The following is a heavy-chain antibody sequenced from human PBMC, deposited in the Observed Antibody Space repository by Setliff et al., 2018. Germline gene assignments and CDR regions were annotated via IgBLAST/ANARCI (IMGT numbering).Heavy chain of an antibody. J-gene: IGHJ3*02. D-gene: IGHD2-2*01. V-gene: IGHV4-61*02. CDR1: GGSINSGSYY. Sequence: SETLSLTCTVSGGSINSGSYYWSWIRQSTEKGLEWLGRLHTSGSTTYNTALNSRVTISVDTSTNQFSLRLTSLTAADTAVYYCARGRMRGSCSGPSCTYDPFDIWGQGTPVTVSS. CDR3: ARGRMRGSCSGPSCTYDPFDI. CDR2: LHTSGST.